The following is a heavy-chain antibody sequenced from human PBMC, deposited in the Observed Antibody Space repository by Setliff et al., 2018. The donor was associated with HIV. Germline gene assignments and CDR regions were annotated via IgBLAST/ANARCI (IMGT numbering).Heavy chain of an antibody. J-gene: IGHJ4*02. CDR3: ARMYSGYDWSPAGARTRYLDY. CDR2: IYSSGST. Sequence: SETLSLTCTVSGGSISSYYWSWIRQPAGKGLEWIGRIYSSGSTNYNPSLKSRVTMSVDTSKNQFSLKLSSVTAADTAVYYCARMYSGYDWSPAGARTRYLDYWGQGTLVTVSS. V-gene: IGHV4-4*07. CDR1: GGSISSYY. D-gene: IGHD5-12*01.